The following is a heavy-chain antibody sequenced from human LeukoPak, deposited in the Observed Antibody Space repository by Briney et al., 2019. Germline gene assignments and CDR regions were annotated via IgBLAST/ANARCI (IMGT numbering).Heavy chain of an antibody. CDR1: GFTFSSYA. CDR2: ISGSGGST. J-gene: IGHJ4*02. D-gene: IGHD3-3*01. CDR3: ANGGAWPIGY. V-gene: IGHV3-23*01. Sequence: GGSLRLSCAASGFTFSSYAMSWVRQAPGKGLEWVSAISGSGGSTHYADSVKGRFTISRDNSKNTLYLQMNSLRAEDTAVYYCANGGAWPIGYWGQGTLVTVSS.